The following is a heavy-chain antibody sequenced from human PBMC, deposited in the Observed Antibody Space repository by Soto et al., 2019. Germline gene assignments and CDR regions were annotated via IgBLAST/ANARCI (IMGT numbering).Heavy chain of an antibody. D-gene: IGHD2-21*02. CDR2: INPSGGST. CDR1: GYTFTSYY. J-gene: IGHJ4*02. Sequence: EASVKVSCKASGYTFTSYYMHWVRQAPGQGLEWMGIINPSGGSTSYAQKFQGRVTMTRDTSTSTVYMELSSLRSEDTAVYYCARDVYCGGDCYARYFDYWGQGTLVTVSS. CDR3: ARDVYCGGDCYARYFDY. V-gene: IGHV1-46*01.